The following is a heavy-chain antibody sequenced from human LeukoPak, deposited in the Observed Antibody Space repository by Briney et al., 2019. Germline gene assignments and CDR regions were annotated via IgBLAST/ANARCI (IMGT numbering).Heavy chain of an antibody. CDR1: GFTFSSYE. Sequence: PGGSLRLSCAASGFTFSSYEMSWVRQAPGKGLEWVSYISSSGSTIYYADSVKGRFTLSRDNAKNSLYLQKNNLRAEDTAVYYCARLSWNVDTAIGAMDVWGQGTTVTVSS. V-gene: IGHV3-48*03. D-gene: IGHD5-18*01. CDR3: ARLSWNVDTAIGAMDV. CDR2: ISSSGSTI. J-gene: IGHJ6*02.